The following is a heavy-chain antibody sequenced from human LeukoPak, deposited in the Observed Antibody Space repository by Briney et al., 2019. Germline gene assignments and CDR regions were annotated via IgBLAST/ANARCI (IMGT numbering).Heavy chain of an antibody. J-gene: IGHJ4*02. CDR2: INPNSGGT. CDR1: GYTFTGYY. V-gene: IGHV1-2*02. D-gene: IGHD3-10*01. CDR3: VRNPVRVRGVITDY. Sequence: ASVKVSCKASGYTFTGYYMHWVRQAPGQGLEWMGWINPNSGGTNYAQKFQGRVTMTRDTSISTAYMELSRLRSDDTAVYYCVRNPVRVRGVITDYWGQGTLVTVSS.